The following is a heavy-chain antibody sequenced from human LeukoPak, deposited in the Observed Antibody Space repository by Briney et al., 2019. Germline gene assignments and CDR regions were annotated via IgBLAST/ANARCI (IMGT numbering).Heavy chain of an antibody. Sequence: SVKVSCKASGGTFSSYAISWVRQAPGQGLEWMGRIIPILGIANYAQKFQGRVTITADKSTSTAYMELSSLRSEDTAVCYCARDWSYYDYVWGSYRPSGMDVWGQGTTVTVSS. J-gene: IGHJ6*02. CDR3: ARDWSYYDYVWGSYRPSGMDV. D-gene: IGHD3-16*02. V-gene: IGHV1-69*04. CDR1: GGTFSSYA. CDR2: IIPILGIA.